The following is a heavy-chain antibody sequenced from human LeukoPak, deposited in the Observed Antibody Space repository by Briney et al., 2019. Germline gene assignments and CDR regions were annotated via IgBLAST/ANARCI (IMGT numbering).Heavy chain of an antibody. V-gene: IGHV3-30-3*01. D-gene: IGHD1-20*01. CDR2: ISYDGSNK. Sequence: GRSLRLSCAASGFTFSSYAMHWVRQAPGKGLEWVAVISYDGSNKYYADSVKGRFTISRDNSKNTLYLQMNSLRAEDTAVYHCARDRTKGARYNWNPGYFDYWGQGTLVTVSS. CDR3: ARDRTKGARYNWNPGYFDY. J-gene: IGHJ4*02. CDR1: GFTFSSYA.